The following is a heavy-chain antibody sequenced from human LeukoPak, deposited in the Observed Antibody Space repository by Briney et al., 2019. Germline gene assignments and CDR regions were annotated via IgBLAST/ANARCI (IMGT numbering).Heavy chain of an antibody. D-gene: IGHD3-10*01. V-gene: IGHV3-49*04. CDR1: GFTFGDYA. J-gene: IGHJ4*02. CDR2: IRSKAYGGTT. CDR3: TRDLYYYGSGGTDY. Sequence: GRSLRLSCTASGFTFGDYAMSWVRQAPGKGLGWVGFIRSKAYGGTTEYAASVKGRFTISRDDSKSIAYLQMNSLKTEDIAVYYCTRDLYYYGSGGTDYWGQGTLVTVSS.